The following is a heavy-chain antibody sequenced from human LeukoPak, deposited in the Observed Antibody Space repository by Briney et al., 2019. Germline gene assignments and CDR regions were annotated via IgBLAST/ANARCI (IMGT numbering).Heavy chain of an antibody. V-gene: IGHV3-30*18. D-gene: IGHD2-21*02. CDR2: ISHDGSNK. CDR3: AKTRTYCGGDCYPPDY. J-gene: IGHJ4*02. CDR1: GFTFSTYG. Sequence: GGSLRLSCAASGFTFSTYGMHWVRQAPGKGLEWVAVISHDGSNKLYADSVKGRFTISRDNSKNTLYLQMNSLRAEDTAVYYCAKTRTYCGGDCYPPDYWGQGTLVTVSS.